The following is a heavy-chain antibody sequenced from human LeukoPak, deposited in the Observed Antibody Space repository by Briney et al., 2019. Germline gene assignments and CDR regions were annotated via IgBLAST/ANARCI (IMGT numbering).Heavy chain of an antibody. Sequence: SETLSLTCAVYCGYFIAYYWIGIRQPPAKGLEWIGEINHSGSTNYNPSLNSRVTISVYTSKNQFSLKLSSVTAADMAVYYCARSGDSSSSRRYYYYYYMDVWGKGTTVTVSS. V-gene: IGHV4-34*01. J-gene: IGHJ6*03. D-gene: IGHD6-6*01. CDR1: CGYFIAYY. CDR3: ARSGDSSSSRRYYYYYYMDV. CDR2: INHSGST.